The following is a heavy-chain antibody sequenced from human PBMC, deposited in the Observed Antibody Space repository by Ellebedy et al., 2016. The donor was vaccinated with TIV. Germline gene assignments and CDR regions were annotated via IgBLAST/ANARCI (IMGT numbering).Heavy chain of an antibody. CDR1: GFTFSASW. Sequence: GESLKISCAASGFTFSASWLHWVRQSPGKGLVWLACIRADGTITSYADSVRGRFTISRDNAKNTLYLQMSSLRAEDTAVYFCARDYYYKPDYWGQGTLVTFSS. V-gene: IGHV3-74*01. J-gene: IGHJ4*02. D-gene: IGHD3-22*01. CDR3: ARDYYYKPDY. CDR2: IRADGTIT.